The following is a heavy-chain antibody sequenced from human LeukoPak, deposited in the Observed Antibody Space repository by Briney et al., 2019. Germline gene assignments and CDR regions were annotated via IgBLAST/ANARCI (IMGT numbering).Heavy chain of an antibody. J-gene: IGHJ4*02. CDR2: ISAYNGNT. V-gene: IGHV1-18*01. D-gene: IGHD3-22*01. CDR3: ARVPPDSSGYYVYYFDY. CDR1: GGTSSSYA. Sequence: ASVKVSCKASGGTSSSYAISWVRQAPGQGLEWMGWISAYNGNTNYAQKLQGRVTMTTDTSTSTAYMELRSLRSDDTAVYYCARVPPDSSGYYVYYFDYWGQGTLVTVSS.